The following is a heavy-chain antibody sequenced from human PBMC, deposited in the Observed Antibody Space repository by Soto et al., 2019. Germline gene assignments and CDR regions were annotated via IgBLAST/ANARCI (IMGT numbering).Heavy chain of an antibody. CDR1: GGSISSGGYS. CDR3: ARGRNINYYGSGSYYNLRFGWFDP. D-gene: IGHD3-10*01. J-gene: IGHJ5*02. CDR2: IYHSGST. Sequence: SETLSLTCAVSGGSISSGGYSWSWIRQPPGKGLEWIGYIYHSGSTYYNPSLKSRVTISVDRSKNQFSLKLSSVTAADTAVYYCARGRNINYYGSGSYYNLRFGWFDPWGQGTLVTVSS. V-gene: IGHV4-30-2*01.